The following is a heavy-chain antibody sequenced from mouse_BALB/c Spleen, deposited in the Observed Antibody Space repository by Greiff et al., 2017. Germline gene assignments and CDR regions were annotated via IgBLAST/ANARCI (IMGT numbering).Heavy chain of an antibody. V-gene: IGHV5-4*02. CDR2: ISDGGSYT. Sequence: EVQVVESGGGLVKPGGSLKLSCAASGFTFSDYYMYWVRQTPEKRLEWVATISDGGSYTYYPDSVKGRFTISRDNAKNNLYLQMSSLKSEDTAMYYCASITTATVYFDVWGAGTTVTVSS. CDR3: ASITTATVYFDV. CDR1: GFTFSDYY. D-gene: IGHD1-2*01. J-gene: IGHJ1*01.